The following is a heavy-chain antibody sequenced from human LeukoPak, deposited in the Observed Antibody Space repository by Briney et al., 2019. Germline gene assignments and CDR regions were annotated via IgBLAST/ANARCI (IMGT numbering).Heavy chain of an antibody. CDR3: ARELGGLLWFGD. CDR2: ISSSSSYI. Sequence: WGSLRLSCAASGFTFSSYSMNWVRQAPGKGLEWVSSISSSSSYIYYGDSVKGRFTISRDNAKNSLYLQMNSLRAEDTAVYYCARELGGLLWFGDWGQGTLVTVSS. CDR1: GFTFSSYS. V-gene: IGHV3-21*01. D-gene: IGHD3-10*01. J-gene: IGHJ4*02.